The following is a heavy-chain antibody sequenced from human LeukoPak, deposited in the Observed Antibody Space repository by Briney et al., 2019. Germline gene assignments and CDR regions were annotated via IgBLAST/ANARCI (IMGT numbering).Heavy chain of an antibody. CDR3: AGLVPAAMSWYFDL. CDR2: IYYSGST. Sequence: PSETLSLTCTVSGGSISSGDYYWSWIRQPPGKGLEWIGYIYYSGSTYYNPSLKSRVTISVDTSKNQFSLKLSSVTAADTAVYYCAGLVPAAMSWYFDLWGRGTLVTVSS. J-gene: IGHJ2*01. V-gene: IGHV4-30-4*01. CDR1: GGSISSGDYY. D-gene: IGHD2-2*01.